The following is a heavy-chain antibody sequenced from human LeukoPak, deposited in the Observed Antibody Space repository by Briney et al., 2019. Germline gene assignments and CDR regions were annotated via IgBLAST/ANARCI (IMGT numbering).Heavy chain of an antibody. D-gene: IGHD3-22*01. CDR2: ISGSGVRT. Sequence: GGSLRLSCVASGFSFSSYAMTSVRQAPGNGLEWFSAISGSGVRTYYADSVKGRFTVSRDNSKSTLFLQVNTLRAEDTAVFYCAKGSYYDNSGHYYFDYWGQGTLVTVSS. CDR3: AKGSYYDNSGHYYFDY. V-gene: IGHV3-23*01. J-gene: IGHJ4*02. CDR1: GFSFSSYA.